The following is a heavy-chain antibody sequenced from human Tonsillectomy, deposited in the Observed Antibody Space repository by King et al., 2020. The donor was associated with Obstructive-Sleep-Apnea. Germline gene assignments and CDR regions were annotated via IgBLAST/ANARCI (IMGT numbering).Heavy chain of an antibody. D-gene: IGHD4-17*01. CDR2: LSYDGRNK. J-gene: IGHJ6*02. CDR1: GFTFSSYG. Sequence: QLVQSGGGVVQPGRSLRLSCAVFGFTFSSYGIHWVRQAPGKGLEWVAVLSYDGRNKYYADSVKGRFTISRDNSKNTLYLQMNSLRAEDTAVYYCAKDLNDYGDYAGGMDVWGLGTTVTSP. V-gene: IGHV3-30*18. CDR3: AKDLNDYGDYAGGMDV.